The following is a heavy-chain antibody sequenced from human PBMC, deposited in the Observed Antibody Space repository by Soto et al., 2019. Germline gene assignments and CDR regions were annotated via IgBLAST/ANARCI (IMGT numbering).Heavy chain of an antibody. CDR3: AKRGPGGTNYFDY. J-gene: IGHJ4*02. CDR1: GFTFSTYA. Sequence: QVQLVESGGGVVQPGRSLRLSCAASGFTFSTYAMHWVRQAPAKGLEWVAFISYDGGSKYYADSVKGRITISRDNSKNTLYLQMNSLTTDDTAVYYCAKRGPGGTNYFDYWGQGTLVTVSS. CDR2: ISYDGGSK. V-gene: IGHV3-30-3*01. D-gene: IGHD2-8*01.